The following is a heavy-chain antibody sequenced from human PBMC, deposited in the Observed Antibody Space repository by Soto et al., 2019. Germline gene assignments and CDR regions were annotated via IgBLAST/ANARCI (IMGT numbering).Heavy chain of an antibody. D-gene: IGHD2-15*01. Sequence: QVQLVQSGAEVKKPGASVKVSCKASGYTFTSYGISWVRQAPGQGLEWMGWISAYNGNTNYAQKLQGRVTMTTDTSTSTAYMELRSLRSDDTAVYYCAREGIVVVVAAAPYCYGMDVWGQGTTVTVSS. J-gene: IGHJ6*02. V-gene: IGHV1-18*01. CDR1: GYTFTSYG. CDR2: ISAYNGNT. CDR3: AREGIVVVVAAAPYCYGMDV.